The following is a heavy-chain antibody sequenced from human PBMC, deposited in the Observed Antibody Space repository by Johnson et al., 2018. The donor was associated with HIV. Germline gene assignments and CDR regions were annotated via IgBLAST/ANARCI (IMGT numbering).Heavy chain of an antibody. D-gene: IGHD3-10*01. CDR1: GFAFSGYA. CDR3: AKDMVPWFGELPWACDTFDI. J-gene: IGHJ3*02. CDR2: ISYDGSNK. Sequence: QVQLLESGGGVVQPGRSLRLSCAASGFAFSGYALHWVRQAPGKGLEWVAVISYDGSNKYYADSVKGRFTISRDNSKNTLYLQMNSLTTEDTALYYCAKDMVPWFGELPWACDTFDIWGQGTVVTVSS. V-gene: IGHV3-30*04.